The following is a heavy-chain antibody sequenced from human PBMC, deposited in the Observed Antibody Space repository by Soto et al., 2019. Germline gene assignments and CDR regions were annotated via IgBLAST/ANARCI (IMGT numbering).Heavy chain of an antibody. CDR2: IIPIFGTA. D-gene: IGHD3-22*01. V-gene: IGHV1-69*01. J-gene: IGHJ4*02. Sequence: QVQLVQSGAEVKKPGSSVKVSCKASGGTFSSYAISWVRQAPGQGLEWMGGIIPIFGTANYAQKFPGRVTITADESTSTAYRELSSLRSEDTAVYYCARPRGGYYDSSGYFFDYCGQGTLVTVSS. CDR1: GGTFSSYA. CDR3: ARPRGGYYDSSGYFFDY.